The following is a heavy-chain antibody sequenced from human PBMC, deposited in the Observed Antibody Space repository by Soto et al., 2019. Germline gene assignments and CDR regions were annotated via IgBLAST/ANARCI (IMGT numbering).Heavy chain of an antibody. J-gene: IGHJ4*02. V-gene: IGHV3-30-3*01. CDR2: ISYDGNFK. D-gene: IGHD2-15*01. CDR1: GFTFSRYA. Sequence: PGGSLRLCCAASGFTFSRYAMHWVRQAPGKGLEWVAAISYDGNFKDYADSVKGRFTISRDNSKNTLFLQMNSLRAEDTAVYHCARGGYCSGGSCYGNLYFDYWGQGTLVTVSS. CDR3: ARGGYCSGGSCYGNLYFDY.